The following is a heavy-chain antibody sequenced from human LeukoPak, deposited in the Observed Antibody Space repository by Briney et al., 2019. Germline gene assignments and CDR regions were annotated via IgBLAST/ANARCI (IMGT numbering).Heavy chain of an antibody. J-gene: IGHJ4*02. V-gene: IGHV5-51*01. CDR2: IYPGDSDT. CDR3: ARLTRYCSGDSCYFDY. CDR1: GYTFTNCW. Sequence: GESPKISCKGSGYTFTNCWIGWVRQMPGKGLEWMGIIYPGDSDTRYSPSFQGQVTISADKSINTAYLQWSSLKASDTAIYYYARLTRYCSGDSCYFDYWGQGTLVTVSS. D-gene: IGHD2-15*01.